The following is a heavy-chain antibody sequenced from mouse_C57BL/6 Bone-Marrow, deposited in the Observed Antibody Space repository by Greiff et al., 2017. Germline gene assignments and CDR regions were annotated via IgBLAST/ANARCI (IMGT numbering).Heavy chain of an antibody. Sequence: QVQLKESGPELVKPGASVKISCKASGYASSSSWMNWVKQRPGKGLEWIGRIYPGDGDTNYNGKFKGKATLTADKSSSTAYMQLSSLTSEDSAVYFCARWPWYFPAYWGQGTLVTVSA. D-gene: IGHD2-1*01. CDR1: GYASSSSW. CDR2: IYPGDGDT. V-gene: IGHV1-82*01. CDR3: ARWPWYFPAY. J-gene: IGHJ3*01.